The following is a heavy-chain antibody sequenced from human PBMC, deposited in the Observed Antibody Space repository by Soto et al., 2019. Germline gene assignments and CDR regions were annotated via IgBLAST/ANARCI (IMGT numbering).Heavy chain of an antibody. V-gene: IGHV1-2*04. D-gene: IGHD5-12*01. CDR2: INPNSGGT. CDR1: GYTFTGYY. CDR3: ARGRYGDGYTHFDY. Sequence: ASVKVSCKASGYTFTGYYMHWVRQAPGQGLEWMGWINPNSGGTNYAQKFQGWVTMTRDTSISTAYMELSRLRSDDTAVYYCARGRYGDGYTHFDYWGQGTLVTVS. J-gene: IGHJ4*02.